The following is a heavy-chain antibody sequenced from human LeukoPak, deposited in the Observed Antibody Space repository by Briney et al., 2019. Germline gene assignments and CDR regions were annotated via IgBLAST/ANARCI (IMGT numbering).Heavy chain of an antibody. J-gene: IGHJ5*02. D-gene: IGHD1-7*01. Sequence: GGSLRLSCAASGFTFNAYSMGWVRQAPGKGLEWVSIISRASESIFYADSVKGRFTISRDNAKNSLYLQMNGLRAEDTAAYYCMRGATDTTRWFDPWGQGTLATVSS. CDR2: ISRASESI. V-gene: IGHV3-21*01. CDR1: GFTFNAYS. CDR3: MRGATDTTRWFDP.